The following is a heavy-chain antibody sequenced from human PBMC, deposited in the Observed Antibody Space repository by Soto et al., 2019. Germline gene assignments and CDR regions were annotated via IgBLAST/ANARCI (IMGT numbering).Heavy chain of an antibody. CDR3: ARVAVAGTRVDY. CDR1: GGSISSSNW. CDR2: IYHSGST. Sequence: QVQLQESGPGLVKPSGTLSLTCAVSGGSISSSNWWSWVRQPPGKGLEWIGEIYHSGSTNYNPSLKSRVTXXVXXPKTQFSLKLSSVTAADTAVYYCARVAVAGTRVDYWGQGTLVTVSS. J-gene: IGHJ4*02. D-gene: IGHD6-19*01. V-gene: IGHV4-4*02.